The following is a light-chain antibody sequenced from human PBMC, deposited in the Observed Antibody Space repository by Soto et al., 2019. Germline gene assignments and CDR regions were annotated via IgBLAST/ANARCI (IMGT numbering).Light chain of an antibody. V-gene: IGKV3-20*01. CDR3: QQFGTSRWT. Sequence: EIVLTHSPGTLSLSPGERATLSCRASQSVSSSSLAWYQQKPGQAPRLLMYGASSRAIGIPDRFSGTGSGTDFTLTISRLEPEDFAVYYCQQFGTSRWTFGQGTKVDIK. CDR2: GAS. CDR1: QSVSSSS. J-gene: IGKJ1*01.